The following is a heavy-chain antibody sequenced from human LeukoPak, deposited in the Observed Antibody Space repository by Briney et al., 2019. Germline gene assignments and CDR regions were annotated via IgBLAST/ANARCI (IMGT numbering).Heavy chain of an antibody. CDR1: GGSISSGGYY. J-gene: IGHJ4*02. D-gene: IGHD2-2*01. CDR2: IYYSGST. V-gene: IGHV4-31*03. CDR3: ARGASSTAYFDY. Sequence: SETLSLTCTVSGGSISSGGYYWSWIRQHPGKGLEWIGYIYYSGSTYYNPSLKSRVTVSVDTSKNQFSLKLSSVTAADTAVYYCARGASSTAYFDYWGQGTLVTVSS.